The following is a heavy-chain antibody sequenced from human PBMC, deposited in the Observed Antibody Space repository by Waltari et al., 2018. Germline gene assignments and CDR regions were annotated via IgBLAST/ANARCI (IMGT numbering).Heavy chain of an antibody. D-gene: IGHD3-3*01. Sequence: EVQLLQSGGGLVQPGGSLRPSCQASGFTFSSYSLSWFRQAPGKGLEWGSAISCGGQTTLYADSVKGRFSISRDNSKNTLSLQVSSLRAEDSAVYYCAKRLLEPQVGAFDVWGQGTMVTVSS. CDR3: AKRLLEPQVGAFDV. CDR1: GFTFSSYS. V-gene: IGHV3-23*01. CDR2: ISCGGQTT. J-gene: IGHJ3*01.